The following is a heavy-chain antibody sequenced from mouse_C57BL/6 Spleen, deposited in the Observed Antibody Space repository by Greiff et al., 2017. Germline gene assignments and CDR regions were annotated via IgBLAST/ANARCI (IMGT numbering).Heavy chain of an antibody. V-gene: IGHV1-80*01. CDR2: IYPGDGDT. CDR3: ARGAETMDY. D-gene: IGHD3-3*01. Sequence: VQLQESGAELVKPGASVKISCKASGYAFSSSWMNWVKQRPGKGLEWIGQIYPGDGDTNYNGKFKGKATLTADKSSSTASLQLSSLTSQYSAVYLCARGAETMDYWGQGPSVPVSS. CDR1: GYAFSSSW. J-gene: IGHJ4*01.